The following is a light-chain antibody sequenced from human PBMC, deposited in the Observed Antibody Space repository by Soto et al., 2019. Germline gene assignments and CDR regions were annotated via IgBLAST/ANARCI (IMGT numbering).Light chain of an antibody. J-gene: IGLJ1*01. CDR2: DVS. V-gene: IGLV2-14*03. CDR3: SSYSSSSTPYL. CDR1: SSDVGGYNY. Sequence: LTQPASVSGSPGQSITISCTGTSSDVGGYNYVSWYQQHPGKAPKLMISDVSNRPSGVSNRFSGSKSGNTASLTISGLQAEDEADYYCSSYSSSSTPYLFGSGTKVTVL.